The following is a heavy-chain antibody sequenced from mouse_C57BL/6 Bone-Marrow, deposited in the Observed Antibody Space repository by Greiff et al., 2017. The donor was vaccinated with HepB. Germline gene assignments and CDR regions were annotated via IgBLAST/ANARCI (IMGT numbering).Heavy chain of an antibody. CDR3: ARWGPRQLSPYYYAMDY. CDR1: GYTFTSYW. Sequence: VQLQQPGAELVKPGASVKMSCKASGYTFTSYWITWVKQRPGQGLEWIGDIYPGSGSTNYNEKFKSKATLTVDTSSSTAYMQLSSLTSEDSAVYYCARWGPRQLSPYYYAMDYWGQGTSVTVSS. V-gene: IGHV1-55*01. D-gene: IGHD3-2*02. CDR2: IYPGSGST. J-gene: IGHJ4*01.